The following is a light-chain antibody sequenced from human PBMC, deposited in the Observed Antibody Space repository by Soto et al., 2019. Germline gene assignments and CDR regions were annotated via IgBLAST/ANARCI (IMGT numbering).Light chain of an antibody. CDR3: SSYAHSDVV. CDR2: DVN. J-gene: IGLJ2*01. CDR1: PSDVGGSNS. Sequence: QSVLTQPPSASGSPGQSVTISSTGTPSDVGGSNSVSWYQQHPGKAPNLMIYDVNKRPSGVPDRFSGSKSGNTASLTVSGLQAADEAYYFCSSYAHSDVVFGGGTKLTVL. V-gene: IGLV2-8*01.